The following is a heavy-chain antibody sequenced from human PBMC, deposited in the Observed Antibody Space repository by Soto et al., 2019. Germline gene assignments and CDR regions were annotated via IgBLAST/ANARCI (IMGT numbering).Heavy chain of an antibody. CDR1: GGSFSGYY. CDR3: ARGNPTLRFLEWLSSGNWFDP. V-gene: IGHV4-34*01. CDR2: INHSGST. Sequence: PSETLSLTCAVYGGSFSGYYWSWIRQPPGKGLEWIGEINHSGSTNYNPSLKSRVTISVDTSKNQFSLKLSSVTAADTAVYYCARGNPTLRFLEWLSSGNWFDPWGQGTLVTVS. J-gene: IGHJ5*02. D-gene: IGHD3-3*01.